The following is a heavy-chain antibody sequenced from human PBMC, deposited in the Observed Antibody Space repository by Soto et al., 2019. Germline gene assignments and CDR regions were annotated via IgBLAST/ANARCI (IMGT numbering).Heavy chain of an antibody. V-gene: IGHV4-30-2*01. CDR1: GGSINSGGYS. CDR3: ARERKASSAFDI. Sequence: SETLSLTCAVSGGSINSGGYSWSWIRQPPGKGLESIGYIYHSGNTYYNPSLKSRVAISVDRCKNQFSLKLSSVTAADTAVYYCARERKASSAFDIWGQGTMVTVSS. CDR2: IYHSGNT. J-gene: IGHJ3*02.